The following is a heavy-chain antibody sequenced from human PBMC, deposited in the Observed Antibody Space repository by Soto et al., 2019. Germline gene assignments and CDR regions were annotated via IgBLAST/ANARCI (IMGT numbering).Heavy chain of an antibody. CDR2: IKHDGSEK. CDR1: GFTFGNYW. D-gene: IGHD3-16*01. CDR3: ARDRASLARSIDY. Sequence: GGSLRLSCAASGFTFGNYWMSWVRQAPGKGLEWVANIKHDGSEKYYVDSVKGRFTISRDNAQKSLYMQMNSLRAEDTAVYFCARDRASLARSIDYWGQGTLVTVSS. J-gene: IGHJ4*02. V-gene: IGHV3-7*01.